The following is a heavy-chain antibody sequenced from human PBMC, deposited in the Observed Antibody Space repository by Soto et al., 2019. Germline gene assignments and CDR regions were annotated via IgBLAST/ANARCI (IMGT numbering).Heavy chain of an antibody. CDR2: IYYSGST. CDR1: GGSISSSSYY. CDR3: ASIPRIGAAGPGDAFDI. D-gene: IGHD6-13*01. Sequence: QLQLQESGPGLVKPSETLSLTCTVSGGSISSSSYYWGWIRQPPGKGLEWIGSIYYSGSTYYNPSLKSRVTRSVYTSQNQFSRKLNSVTAADTSVYYCASIPRIGAAGPGDAFDIWGQGTMVTVSS. J-gene: IGHJ3*02. V-gene: IGHV4-39*01.